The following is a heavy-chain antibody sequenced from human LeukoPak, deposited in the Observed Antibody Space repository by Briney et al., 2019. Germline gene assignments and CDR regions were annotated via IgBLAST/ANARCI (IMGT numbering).Heavy chain of an antibody. D-gene: IGHD1-26*01. CDR2: ISSSSSKI. V-gene: IGHV3-48*02. J-gene: IGHJ3*02. CDR1: GFTFSTYS. Sequence: GGSLRLSCAASGFTFSTYSMNWVRQAPGKGLEWVSYISSSSSKIYYADSVKGRFTISRDNAKNSLYLQMNSLRDEDTAVYYCARGSLGAPNAFDIWGQGTMVTVSS. CDR3: ARGSLGAPNAFDI.